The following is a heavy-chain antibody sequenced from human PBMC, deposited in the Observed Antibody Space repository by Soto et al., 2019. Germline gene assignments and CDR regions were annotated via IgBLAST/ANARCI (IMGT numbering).Heavy chain of an antibody. Sequence: GGSLRLSCAASGFTFSSYGMHWVRQAPGKGLEWVAVIWYDGSNKYYADSVKGRFTISRDNSKNTLYLQMNSLRAEDTAVYYCARGKRLGMVYAMGLFDYWGQGTLVTVSS. J-gene: IGHJ4*02. V-gene: IGHV3-33*01. D-gene: IGHD2-8*01. CDR2: IWYDGSNK. CDR3: ARGKRLGMVYAMGLFDY. CDR1: GFTFSSYG.